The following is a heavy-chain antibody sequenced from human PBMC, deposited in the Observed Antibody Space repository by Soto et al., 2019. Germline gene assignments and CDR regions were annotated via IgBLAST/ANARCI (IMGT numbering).Heavy chain of an antibody. D-gene: IGHD3-3*01. CDR3: ARALREWGFDY. CDR2: MNPNSGNT. J-gene: IGHJ4*02. CDR1: GYTFTSYD. Sequence: QVQLVQSGADVKKPGASVKVSCKASGYTFTSYDINWVRQATGQGPEWMGWMNPNSGNTGYAQKFQGRVTMTRSTSISTAYMELSSLRSDDAAVYYCARALREWGFDYRGPGTLVTVSS. V-gene: IGHV1-8*01.